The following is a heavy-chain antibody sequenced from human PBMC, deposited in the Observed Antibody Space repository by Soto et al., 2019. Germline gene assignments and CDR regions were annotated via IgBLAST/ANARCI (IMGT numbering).Heavy chain of an antibody. V-gene: IGHV3-74*01. CDR3: ASSSSSRYMRYYYGMDV. D-gene: IGHD6-6*01. CDR1: VFTFSSYW. Sequence: GGSLRLSCAASVFTFSSYWMHWVREAPGKGLVWVSRINTDGSTTSYADSVKGRFTISRDNAKNTLYLQMNSLRAEDTAVYYCASSSSSRYMRYYYGMDVWGQGTTVTVSS. J-gene: IGHJ6*02. CDR2: INTDGSTT.